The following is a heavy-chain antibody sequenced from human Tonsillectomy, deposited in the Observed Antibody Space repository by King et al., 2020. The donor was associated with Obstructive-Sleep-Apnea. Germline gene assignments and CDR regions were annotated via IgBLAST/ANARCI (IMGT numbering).Heavy chain of an antibody. CDR2: IDDSGGST. V-gene: IGHV3-23*04. CDR3: AKDQGGGDIVVVVDATLYYAMDV. CDR1: GFTFSSYA. Sequence: VQLVESGGGLVQPGGSLRLSCAVSGFTFSSYAMSWVRQAPGKGLQWVSTIDDSGGSTDYADSVKGRFSISRDNSKNTLYLQMNTLRAEDTAVYYWAKDQGGGDIVVVVDATLYYAMDVGAKGPRSPSP. J-gene: IGHJ6*02. D-gene: IGHD2-15*01.